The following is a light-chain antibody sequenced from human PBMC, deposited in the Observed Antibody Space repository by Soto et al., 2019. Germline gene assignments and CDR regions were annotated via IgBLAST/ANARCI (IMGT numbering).Light chain of an antibody. Sequence: EIVLTQSPGTLSLSPGERATLSCRASQSVSSSYLAWYQQKPGQAPRLLIYGASSRATGIPDRFSGSGSGTDFTLTISRLEPEDFAVYYCPQYGSSLLTFGGGTKVEI. J-gene: IGKJ4*01. V-gene: IGKV3-20*01. CDR3: PQYGSSLLT. CDR1: QSVSSSY. CDR2: GAS.